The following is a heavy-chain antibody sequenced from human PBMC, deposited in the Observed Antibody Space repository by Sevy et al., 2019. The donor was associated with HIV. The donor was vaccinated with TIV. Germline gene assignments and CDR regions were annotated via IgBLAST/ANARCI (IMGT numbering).Heavy chain of an antibody. CDR2: IQSKTDGGTT. CDR1: GFTFSSAW. CDR3: TTDTSTGYFDWLLDFDY. J-gene: IGHJ4*02. Sequence: GGSLRLSCAASGFTFSSAWMSWVRQAPGKGLEWLGRIQSKTDGGTTDYAASVKGRFTISRDDSVNTLYLQMNSLTTDDTAVYYCTTDTSTGYFDWLLDFDYWGQGTLVTVSS. D-gene: IGHD3-9*01. V-gene: IGHV3-15*01.